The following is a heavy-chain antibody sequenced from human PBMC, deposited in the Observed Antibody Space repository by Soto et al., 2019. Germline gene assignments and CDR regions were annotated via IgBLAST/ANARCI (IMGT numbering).Heavy chain of an antibody. D-gene: IGHD3-16*01. CDR2: INHVGGT. J-gene: IGHJ5*02. Sequence: SETLSLTCAVYGGFLSESYWTWIRHPPGKGLEWIGEINHVGGTNYNPSLKSRVTMSVDTSQNQFSLRLISVTAADTAIYFCVRIRYQLPSSVLWLDPWGQGTPVTVSS. CDR1: GGFLSESY. CDR3: VRIRYQLPSSVLWLDP. V-gene: IGHV4-34*01.